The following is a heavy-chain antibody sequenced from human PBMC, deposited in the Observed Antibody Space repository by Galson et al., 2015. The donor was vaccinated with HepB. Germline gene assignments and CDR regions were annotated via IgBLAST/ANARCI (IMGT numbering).Heavy chain of an antibody. CDR3: AKDREFGGVYYYYGMDV. CDR2: ISYDGSNK. CDR1: GFTFSSYG. J-gene: IGHJ6*02. V-gene: IGHV3-30*18. Sequence: SLRLSCAASGFTFSSYGMHWVRQAPGKGLEWVAVISYDGSNKYYADSVKGRFTISRDNSKNTLYLQMNSLRAEDTAVYYCAKDREFGGVYYYYGMDVWGQGTTVTVSS. D-gene: IGHD3-10*01.